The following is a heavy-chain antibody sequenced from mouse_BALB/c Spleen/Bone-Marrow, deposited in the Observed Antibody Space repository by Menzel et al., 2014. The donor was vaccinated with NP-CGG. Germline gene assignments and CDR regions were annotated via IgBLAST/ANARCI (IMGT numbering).Heavy chain of an antibody. Sequence: VQLQQSGAELAKPGASVKMSCKASGHTFTSYWMHWVKQRPGQGLEWIGYINPSTGYTEYNQKFKDKATLTADKSSSTAYLQLSSLTSEDSAVYYCATGTYYFDYWGQGTTLTVSS. V-gene: IGHV1-7*01. D-gene: IGHD4-1*01. CDR3: ATGTYYFDY. J-gene: IGHJ2*01. CDR1: GHTFTSYW. CDR2: INPSTGYT.